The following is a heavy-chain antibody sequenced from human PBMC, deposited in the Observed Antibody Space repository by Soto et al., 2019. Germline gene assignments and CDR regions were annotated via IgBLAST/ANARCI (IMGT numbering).Heavy chain of an antibody. J-gene: IGHJ4*02. CDR1: GYTFTSYY. V-gene: IGHV1-46*01. CDR3: ATSAGLRKPYYFDY. D-gene: IGHD4-17*01. CDR2: INPSGGST. Sequence: EASVKVSCKASGYTFTSYYMHWVRQAPGQGLEWMGIINPSGGSTSYAQKLQGRVTMTRDTSTSTVYMKLSSLRSEDTAVYYCATSAGLRKPYYFDYWGQGTLVTVSS.